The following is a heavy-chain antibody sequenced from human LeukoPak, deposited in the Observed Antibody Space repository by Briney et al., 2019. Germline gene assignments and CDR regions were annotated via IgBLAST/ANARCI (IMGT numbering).Heavy chain of an antibody. D-gene: IGHD6-13*01. V-gene: IGHV1-8*01. J-gene: IGHJ6*02. CDR1: GYTFTSYD. Sequence: ASVKVSCKASGYTFTSYDINWVRRATGQGLEWMGWMNPNSGNTGYAQKFQGRVTMTRNTSTSTAYMELSSLRSEDTAVYYCARGTKSAAGRGLYYYYYGMDVWGQGTTVTVSS. CDR3: ARGTKSAAGRGLYYYYYGMDV. CDR2: MNPNSGNT.